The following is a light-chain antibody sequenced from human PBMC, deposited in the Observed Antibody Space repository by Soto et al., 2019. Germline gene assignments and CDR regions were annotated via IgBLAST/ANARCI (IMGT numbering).Light chain of an antibody. Sequence: DIQMTQSPSILSASVGDRVTITCRASQSVSTWLAWYQKKPGRAPNLLIYNVSILESGVPSRFSGTGSGTEFTLTISSLQPDDFATFHRPPDDGYSRTFAQGTKV. CDR1: QSVSTW. V-gene: IGKV1-5*01. CDR2: NVS. CDR3: PPDDGYSRT. J-gene: IGKJ1*01.